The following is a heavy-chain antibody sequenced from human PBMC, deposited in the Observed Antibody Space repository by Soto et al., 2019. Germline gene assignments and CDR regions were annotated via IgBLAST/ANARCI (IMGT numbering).Heavy chain of an antibody. CDR1: CYTFTSYG. V-gene: IGHV1-18*01. J-gene: IGHJ6*02. CDR3: ARDPPPMHV. Sequence: GXSVKDSCKASCYTFTSYGISWVRQAPGQXXXXXXRXRXXXANXXYEXXXXXXVKXXXXXXXSKPYMELRSLRSDDTAVYYCARDPPPMHVWGQGTTVTVYS. CDR2: XRXXXANX.